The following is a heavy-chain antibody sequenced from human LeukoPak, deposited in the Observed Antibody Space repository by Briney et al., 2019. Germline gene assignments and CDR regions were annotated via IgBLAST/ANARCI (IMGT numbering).Heavy chain of an antibody. V-gene: IGHV3-30*18. CDR1: GFTFSSCG. CDR2: ISYDGSNK. CDR3: AKDSRRSSGGSCYRCYYFDY. Sequence: GGSLRLSCAASGFTFSSCGMHWVRQAPGKGLEWVAVISYDGSNKYYADSVKGRFTISRDNSKNTLYLQMNSLRAEDTAVYYCAKDSRRSSGGSCYRCYYFDYWGQGTLVTVSS. J-gene: IGHJ4*02. D-gene: IGHD2-15*01.